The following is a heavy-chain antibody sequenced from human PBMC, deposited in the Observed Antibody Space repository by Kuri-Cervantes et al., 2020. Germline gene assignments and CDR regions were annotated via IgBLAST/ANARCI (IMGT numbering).Heavy chain of an antibody. CDR1: GGSMSSYY. J-gene: IGHJ6*02. CDR2: IYTSGST. Sequence: SETLSLTCNVSGGSMSSYYWSWIRQPAGKGLEWIGRIYTSGSTNYHPSLKSPVTMPVDTSKNQFSLKPSSVTAADMAVYYCARDVDGMDVWGQGTAVTVSS. V-gene: IGHV4-4*07. CDR3: ARDVDGMDV.